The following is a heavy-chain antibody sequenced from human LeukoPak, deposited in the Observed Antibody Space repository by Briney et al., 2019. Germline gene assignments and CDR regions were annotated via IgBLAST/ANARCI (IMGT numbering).Heavy chain of an antibody. CDR2: ISGYNGDT. D-gene: IGHD2-2*01. CDR3: ARGGIVVVPAAPVDY. J-gene: IGHJ4*02. CDR1: GFIFTKYG. V-gene: IGHV1-18*01. Sequence: ASVKVSCKASGFIFTKYGISWVRQAPGQGLEWVGWISGYNGDTNYAQKLQGRVTMTRDTSTTTVYMELRSLRSDDTAFYYCARGGIVVVPAAPVDYWGQGTLVTVSS.